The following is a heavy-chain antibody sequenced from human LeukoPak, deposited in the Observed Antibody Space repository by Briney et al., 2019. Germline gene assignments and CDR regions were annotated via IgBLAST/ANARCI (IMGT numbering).Heavy chain of an antibody. D-gene: IGHD6-6*01. Sequence: GGSLRLSCAASGFIVIDRYMSWVRQAPGKGLEWVAIIFRGDATYYIDSVKGRFTVSRDNSKNTMYLEMNSLRAEDTAVYYCAGDSISSPNLDYWGRGTLVTVSS. J-gene: IGHJ4*02. CDR3: AGDSISSPNLDY. CDR2: IFRGDAT. V-gene: IGHV3-53*01. CDR1: GFIVIDRY.